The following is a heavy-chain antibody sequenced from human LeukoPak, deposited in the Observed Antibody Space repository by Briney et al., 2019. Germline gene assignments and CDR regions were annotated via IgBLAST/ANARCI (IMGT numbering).Heavy chain of an antibody. V-gene: IGHV1-69*13. J-gene: IGHJ4*02. CDR3: ARETQPGYSSGWYRSYFDY. CDR1: GGTFSSYA. CDR2: IIPIFGTA. Sequence: SVKVSCKASGGTFSSYAISWVRQAPGQGLEWMGGIIPIFGTANYAQKFQGRVTITADESTSTAYMELSSLRSEDMAVYYCARETQPGYSSGWYRSYFDYWGQGTLVTVSS. D-gene: IGHD6-19*01.